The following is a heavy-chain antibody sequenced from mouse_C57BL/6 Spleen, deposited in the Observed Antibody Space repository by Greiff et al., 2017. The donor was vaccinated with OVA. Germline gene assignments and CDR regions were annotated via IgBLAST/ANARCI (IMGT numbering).Heavy chain of an antibody. Sequence: QVQLKESGPELVKPGASVKISCKASGYAFSSSWMNWVKQRPGKGLEWIGRIYPGDGDTNYNGKFKGKATLTADKSSSIAYMQLSSLTSEDSAVYFCAREDDYDGYFDVWGTGTTVTVSS. CDR3: AREDDYDGYFDV. CDR2: IYPGDGDT. D-gene: IGHD2-4*01. V-gene: IGHV1-82*01. J-gene: IGHJ1*03. CDR1: GYAFSSSW.